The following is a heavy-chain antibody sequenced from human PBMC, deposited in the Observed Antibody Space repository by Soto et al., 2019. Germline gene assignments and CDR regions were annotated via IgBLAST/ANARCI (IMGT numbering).Heavy chain of an antibody. J-gene: IGHJ3*02. CDR1: GYTFTSYA. Sequence: QVQLVQSGAEVKKPGASVKVSCTASGYTFTSYAMHWVRQAPGQRLEWMGWINAGNGNKNYSQTCQGRVTITRDTSASTAYMELSSLRSEDTAVYYCARGHGYCSGTSCYGLGAFDIWGQVTMVTVSS. V-gene: IGHV1-3*01. CDR3: ARGHGYCSGTSCYGLGAFDI. D-gene: IGHD2-2*01. CDR2: INAGNGNK.